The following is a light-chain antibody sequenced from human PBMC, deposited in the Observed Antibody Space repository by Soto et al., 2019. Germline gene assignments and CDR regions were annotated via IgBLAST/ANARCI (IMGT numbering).Light chain of an antibody. V-gene: IGKV3-11*01. CDR3: QQRSNWPPWT. CDR2: DAS. Sequence: EIVLPQSPATLSLSPGERATLSCRASQSVSSYLAWYQQKPGQAPRLLIYDASNRATGIPARFSGSGSGTDFTLTISSLEPEDFAVYYCQQRSNWPPWTFGQGTKV. CDR1: QSVSSY. J-gene: IGKJ1*01.